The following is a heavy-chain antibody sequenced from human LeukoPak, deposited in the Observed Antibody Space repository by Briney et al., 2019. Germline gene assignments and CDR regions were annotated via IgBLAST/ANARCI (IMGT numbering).Heavy chain of an antibody. D-gene: IGHD2-2*01. CDR3: VSFYETY. V-gene: IGHV3-21*01. CDR1: GFTFSSYS. CDR2: ISSSSSYI. J-gene: IGHJ4*02. Sequence: GGSLRLSCAASGFTFSSYSMNWVRQAPGKGLEWVSSISSSSSYIYYADSVKGRFTISKDNAKNTVYLQMNNLRAEDTAVYYCVSFYETYWGRGTLVTVSS.